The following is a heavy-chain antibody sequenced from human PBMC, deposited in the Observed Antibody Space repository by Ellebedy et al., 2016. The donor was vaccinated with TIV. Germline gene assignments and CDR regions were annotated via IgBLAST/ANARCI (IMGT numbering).Heavy chain of an antibody. Sequence: GESLKISCAASGFTFSSYSMNWVRQAPGKGLEWVSYISSSSSTIYYADSVKGRFTISRDNAKNSLYLQMNSLRAEDTAVYYCARDHRDYGGNRLSFDYWGQGTLVTVSS. D-gene: IGHD4-23*01. J-gene: IGHJ4*02. CDR1: GFTFSSYS. CDR3: ARDHRDYGGNRLSFDY. CDR2: ISSSSSTI. V-gene: IGHV3-48*04.